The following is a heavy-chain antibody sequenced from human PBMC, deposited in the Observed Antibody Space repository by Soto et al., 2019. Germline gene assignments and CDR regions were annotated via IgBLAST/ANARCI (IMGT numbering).Heavy chain of an antibody. Sequence: QVQLVQSGAEVQKPWASVKVSCKASGDTFTSYDINLVRQATGQGLEWMVWMNPNSGNTGYAQKFQGRVNMTRNTSISTAYMELSSLRSEDMAVYYCAGPVPAATNWGQGTPVTVSS. CDR3: AGPVPAATN. V-gene: IGHV1-8*01. CDR1: GDTFTSYD. D-gene: IGHD2-2*01. J-gene: IGHJ4*02. CDR2: MNPNSGNT.